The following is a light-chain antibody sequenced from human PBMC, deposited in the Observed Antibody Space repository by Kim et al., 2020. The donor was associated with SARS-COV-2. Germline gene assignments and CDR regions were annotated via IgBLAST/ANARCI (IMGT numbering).Light chain of an antibody. CDR2: DAS. Sequence: ETVMTQSPDTLSVSPGERATLSCRASQSVSNNLAWYEQKRGQAPRLLIYDASTRATGIPARFSGSGSGTEFTLTISSLQSEDFAVYYCHQYNNWPQTFGQGTSWRS. V-gene: IGKV3-15*01. CDR3: HQYNNWPQT. J-gene: IGKJ2*01. CDR1: QSVSNN.